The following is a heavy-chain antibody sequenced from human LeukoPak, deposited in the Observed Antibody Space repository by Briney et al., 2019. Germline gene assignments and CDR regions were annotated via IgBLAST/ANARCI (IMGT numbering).Heavy chain of an antibody. CDR3: ARDRPVGATLDY. CDR2: ISSSGSTI. Sequence: PGGSLRLSCAASGFTFRSYEMNWVRQAPGKGLEWLSYISSSGSTIYYADSVKGRFTISRDNAKNSLYLQMNSLRAEDTAVYYCARDRPVGATLDYWGRGTLVTVSS. V-gene: IGHV3-48*03. D-gene: IGHD1-26*01. CDR1: GFTFRSYE. J-gene: IGHJ4*02.